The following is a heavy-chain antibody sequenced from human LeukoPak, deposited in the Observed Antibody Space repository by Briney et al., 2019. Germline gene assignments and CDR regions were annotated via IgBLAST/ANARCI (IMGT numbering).Heavy chain of an antibody. J-gene: IGHJ4*02. D-gene: IGHD1-1*01. CDR3: AKGIGGTLFDY. CDR2: ISGSADGT. Sequence: GGSLRLSCAAPGFTFGSYAMSWVRQAPGKGLGWVSTISGSADGTHYTDSVKGRFTISRDNSKNTLYLQMSSLRAEDTAAYYCAKGIGGTLFDYWGQGTLVTVSS. CDR1: GFTFGSYA. V-gene: IGHV3-23*01.